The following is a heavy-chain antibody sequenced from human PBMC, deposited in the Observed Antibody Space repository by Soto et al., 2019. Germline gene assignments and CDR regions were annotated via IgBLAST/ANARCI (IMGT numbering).Heavy chain of an antibody. CDR1: GGSFSGYY. J-gene: IGHJ4*02. CDR2: INHSGST. Sequence: SETLSLTCAVYGGSFSGYYWSWIRQPPGKGLEWIGEINHSGSTNHNPSLKSRVTISVDTSMNQFSLKLSSVTAADTAVYYCARGNYDSSGYYYFDYWGQGTLVTVSS. CDR3: ARGNYDSSGYYYFDY. V-gene: IGHV4-34*01. D-gene: IGHD3-22*01.